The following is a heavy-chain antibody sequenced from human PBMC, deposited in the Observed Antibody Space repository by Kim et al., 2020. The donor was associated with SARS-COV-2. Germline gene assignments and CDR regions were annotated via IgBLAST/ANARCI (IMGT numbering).Heavy chain of an antibody. D-gene: IGHD3-10*01. Sequence: SETLSLTCTVSGCSISSSSYYWGWIRQPPGKGLEWIGSIYYSGSTYYNPSLKSRVTISVDTSKNQFSLKLSSVTAADTAVYYCASSVGYYYGSGSRIFFTQGNYGLDVWGQGTTVTVSS. CDR2: IYYSGST. V-gene: IGHV4-39*01. CDR1: GCSISSSSYY. CDR3: ASSVGYYYGSGSRIFFTQGNYGLDV. J-gene: IGHJ6*02.